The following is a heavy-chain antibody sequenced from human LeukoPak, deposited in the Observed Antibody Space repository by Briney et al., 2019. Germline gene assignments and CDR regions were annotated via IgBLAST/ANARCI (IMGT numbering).Heavy chain of an antibody. CDR1: GFTFRTYW. Sequence: GGSPRLSCAASGFTFRTYWMSWVRQAPGKGLEWVANIKQDGSEKYYVDSVKGRFTISRDNAKNSLYLQMNSLRAEDTAVYYCARFSSGYSYYFDYWGQRTLVTVSS. D-gene: IGHD3-22*01. CDR3: ARFSSGYSYYFDY. V-gene: IGHV3-7*01. J-gene: IGHJ4*02. CDR2: IKQDGSEK.